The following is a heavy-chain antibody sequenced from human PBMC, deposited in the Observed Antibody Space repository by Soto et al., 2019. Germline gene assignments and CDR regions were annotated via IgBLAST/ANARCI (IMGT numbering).Heavy chain of an antibody. D-gene: IGHD2-2*01. CDR2: ISAYNGNT. CDR3: ARGCSSTRCYWDNWFES. V-gene: IGHV1-18*04. Sequence: QVQLVQSGAEVKKPGASVKVSCKASGYTFTSYGISWVRQAPGQGLEWMGWISAYNGNTNYAQKLQGRVTMTTDTSTSTAYRELRSLRSDDTAVYYCARGCSSTRCYWDNWFESWGQGTLVTVSS. J-gene: IGHJ5*01. CDR1: GYTFTSYG.